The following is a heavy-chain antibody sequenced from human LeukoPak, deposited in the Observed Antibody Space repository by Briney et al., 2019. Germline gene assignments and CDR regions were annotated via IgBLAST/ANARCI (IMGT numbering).Heavy chain of an antibody. Sequence: SETLSLTCTVSGGSISNYYWSWIRQPPGKGLEWIGYIYYSGITNYNPSLKSQVTISVDTSKNQFSPKLSSVTAADTAVYYCARDRRSTVTAFDIWGQGTMVTVSS. CDR2: IYYSGIT. D-gene: IGHD4-17*01. J-gene: IGHJ3*02. CDR3: ARDRRSTVTAFDI. CDR1: GGSISNYY. V-gene: IGHV4-59*01.